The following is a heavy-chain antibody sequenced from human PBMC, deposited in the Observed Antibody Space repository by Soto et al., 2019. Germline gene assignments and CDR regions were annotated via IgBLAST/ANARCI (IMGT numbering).Heavy chain of an antibody. CDR3: ATENHYYYSNGMKV. J-gene: IGHJ6*02. V-gene: IGHV4-59*01. CDR2: IYYSGSS. Sequence: SETLSRTCTVSGGSISSYCWSCIRQPPGKGLEWIVYIYYSGSSNYNPSLKSRVTISVDRSKSQFSLKLGSVTAAGTAVYYCATENHYYYSNGMKVGAQGTTVTVS. CDR1: GGSISSYC.